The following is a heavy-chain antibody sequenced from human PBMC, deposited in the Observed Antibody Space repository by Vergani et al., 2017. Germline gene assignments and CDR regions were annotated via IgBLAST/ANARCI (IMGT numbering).Heavy chain of an antibody. CDR1: GGSISSGDHC. J-gene: IGHJ6*03. CDR2: IFYSGTT. CDR3: ARVDTQVPATSHFYYMDV. Sequence: QLQLQESGPGVVKPSQTLSLTCAVSGGSISSGDHCWTWIRQRPGKGLEWIGYIFYSGTTYDNPSLRSRLTISVDTSQNQFSLKLRSVTAADTAVYYCARVDTQVPATSHFYYMDVWGKGTTAVVSS. D-gene: IGHD6-25*01. V-gene: IGHV4-31*11.